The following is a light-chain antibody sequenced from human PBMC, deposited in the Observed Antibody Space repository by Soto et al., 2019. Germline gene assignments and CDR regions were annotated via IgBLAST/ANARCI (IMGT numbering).Light chain of an antibody. CDR1: SSNIGANFD. V-gene: IGLV1-40*01. Sequence: QSVLTQPPSVSGAPGQRVTISCTGGSSNIGANFDVHWYQHLPGSAPKLLIYSDTNRPSGVPDRFSGFKSGTSASLAITGLQAEDEADYYCQSYENSLSGSVFGGGTKLTVL. J-gene: IGLJ3*02. CDR2: SDT. CDR3: QSYENSLSGSV.